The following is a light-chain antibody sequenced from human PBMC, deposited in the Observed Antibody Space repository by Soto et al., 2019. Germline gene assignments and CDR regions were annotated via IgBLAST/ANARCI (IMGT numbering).Light chain of an antibody. CDR3: SSYTSIATWV. CDR2: EVT. V-gene: IGLV2-18*02. J-gene: IGLJ3*02. Sequence: QSALTQPPSVSGSPGQSVTISCTGTSSDVGGYNRVSWYQQPPGTAPKLIIYEVTNRPSGVPDRFSGSRSGNTASLTISGLQAEDEADYYCSSYTSIATWVFGGGPQLTVL. CDR1: SSDVGGYNR.